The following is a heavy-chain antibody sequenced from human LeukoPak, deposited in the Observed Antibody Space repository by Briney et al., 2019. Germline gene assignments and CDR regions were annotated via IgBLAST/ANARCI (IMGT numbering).Heavy chain of an antibody. CDR1: GFSLSSYW. D-gene: IGHD5-24*01. CDR2: INQDGCGR. Sequence: GGSLRLSCAASGFSLSSYWMTWVRQAPGKGLEWVACINQDGCGRYCVDSVKGRFTTSRDNAKNLLYLQMNSLRVDDTAVYYCANVGDVYNGALEIWGQGTTVTVSS. J-gene: IGHJ3*02. V-gene: IGHV3-7*01. CDR3: ANVGDVYNGALEI.